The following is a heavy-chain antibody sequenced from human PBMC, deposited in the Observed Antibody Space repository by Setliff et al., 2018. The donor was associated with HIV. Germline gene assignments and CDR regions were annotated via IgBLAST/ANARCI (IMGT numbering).Heavy chain of an antibody. J-gene: IGHJ6*03. Sequence: LSLTCTVSGGSISSYYWSWIRQPAGKGLEWIGHIYTSGSTNYNPSLKSRVTMSVDTSKNQFSLKLSSVTAADTAVYYCARDVPWGDYYYYMDVWGKGTTVTSP. CDR3: ARDVPWGDYYYYMDV. V-gene: IGHV4-4*07. CDR1: GGSISSYY. CDR2: IYTSGST. D-gene: IGHD3-16*01.